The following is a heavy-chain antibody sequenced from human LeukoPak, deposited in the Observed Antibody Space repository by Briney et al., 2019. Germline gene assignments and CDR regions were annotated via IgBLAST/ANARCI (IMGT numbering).Heavy chain of an antibody. J-gene: IGHJ4*02. V-gene: IGHV4-34*01. CDR3: ARGHVSYYYDSSGYLEY. Sequence: SETLSLICAVYGGSFSGYYWSWIRQPPGKGLEWIGEINHSGSTNYNPSLKSRVTISVDTSKNQFSLKLSSVSAADTAVYYCARGHVSYYYDSSGYLEYWGQGTLVTVSS. CDR2: INHSGST. CDR1: GGSFSGYY. D-gene: IGHD3-22*01.